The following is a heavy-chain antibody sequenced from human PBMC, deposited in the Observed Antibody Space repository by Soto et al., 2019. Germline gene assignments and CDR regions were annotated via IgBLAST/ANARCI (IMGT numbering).Heavy chain of an antibody. Sequence: EVQLVESGGGLVQPGRSLRLSCSVAGYTFGDYAVSWFRQAPGKGLEWLGFITSKAYGATTEYAASVKGRISISRDDSKSIAYLHMDSLRTEDTAVYYCSRDKRGCSVGSCYSIDCWGQGTLVTVSS. CDR1: GYTFGDYA. D-gene: IGHD2-15*01. CDR3: SRDKRGCSVGSCYSIDC. V-gene: IGHV3-49*03. CDR2: ITSKAYGATT. J-gene: IGHJ4*02.